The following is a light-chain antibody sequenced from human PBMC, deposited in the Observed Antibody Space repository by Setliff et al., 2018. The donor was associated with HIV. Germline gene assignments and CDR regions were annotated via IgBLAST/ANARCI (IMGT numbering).Light chain of an antibody. J-gene: IGLJ1*01. CDR1: SSDVGLYNF. CDR3: SSFRTSRKFV. V-gene: IGLV2-14*01. Sequence: QSALAQPASVSGSPGQSITISCTGTSSDVGLYNFVSWYQQHPGKVPKLIIYDVTNRPSGISHRFSGAKSGNTASLPTSGLQADDAADYYCSSFRTSRKFVFGTGTKVTVL. CDR2: DVT.